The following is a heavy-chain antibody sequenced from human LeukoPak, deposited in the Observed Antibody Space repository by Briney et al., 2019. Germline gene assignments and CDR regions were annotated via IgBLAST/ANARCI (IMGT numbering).Heavy chain of an antibody. CDR2: ISWNSGSI. CDR1: GFTFDDYA. D-gene: IGHD3-3*01. V-gene: IGHV3-9*01. J-gene: IGHJ6*04. Sequence: GGSLRLSCAASGFTFDDYAMHWVRQAPGKGLEWVSGISWNSGSIGYADSVKGRFTISRDNAKNSLYLQMNSLRAEDTALYYCATGRITIFGDVWGKGTTVTVSS. CDR3: ATGRITIFGDV.